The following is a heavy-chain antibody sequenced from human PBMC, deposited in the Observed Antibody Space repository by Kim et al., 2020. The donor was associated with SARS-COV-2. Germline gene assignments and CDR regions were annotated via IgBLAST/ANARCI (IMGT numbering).Heavy chain of an antibody. CDR2: IYSGGSST. Sequence: GGSLRLSCAASGFTFSSYAMSWVRQAPGKGLEWVSVIYSGGSSTYYADSVKGRFTISRDNSKNTLYLQMNSLRAEDTAVYYCAKAPFGGVIRYWGQGTLVTVSS. D-gene: IGHD3-16*02. CDR1: GFTFSSYA. CDR3: AKAPFGGVIRY. V-gene: IGHV3-23*03. J-gene: IGHJ4*02.